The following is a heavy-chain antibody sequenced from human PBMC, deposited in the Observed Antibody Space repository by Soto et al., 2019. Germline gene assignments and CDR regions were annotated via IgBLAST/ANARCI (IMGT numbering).Heavy chain of an antibody. CDR2: ISGSGGST. V-gene: IGHV3-23*01. Sequence: GGSLRLACAASGCTFSGYAMSWVRQAPGKGLEWVSAISGSGGSTYYADSVKGRFTISRDNSKNTLYLQMNSLRAEDTAAYYCAKDNYYGSGSYSRSFDYWGQGT. CDR1: GCTFSGYA. CDR3: AKDNYYGSGSYSRSFDY. D-gene: IGHD3-10*01. J-gene: IGHJ4*02.